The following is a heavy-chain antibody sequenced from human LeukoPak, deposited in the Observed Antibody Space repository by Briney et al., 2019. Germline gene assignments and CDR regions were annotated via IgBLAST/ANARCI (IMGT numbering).Heavy chain of an antibody. D-gene: IGHD1-26*01. CDR1: GGSISSSSYY. CDR2: IYYSGST. Sequence: PSETLSLTCTVSGGSISSSSYYWGWIRQPPGKGLEWIGSIYYSGSTYYNPSLKSRVTISVDTSKNQFSLKLSSVTAADTAVYYCAREGSYYYYYYYYMDVWGKGTTVTVSS. CDR3: AREGSYYYYYYYYMDV. J-gene: IGHJ6*03. V-gene: IGHV4-39*07.